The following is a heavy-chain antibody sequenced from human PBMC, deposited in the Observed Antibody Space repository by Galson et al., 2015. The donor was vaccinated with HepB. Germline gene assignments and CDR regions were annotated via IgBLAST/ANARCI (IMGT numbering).Heavy chain of an antibody. D-gene: IGHD6-19*01. CDR3: ASGDSSGWYRSENWFDP. J-gene: IGHJ5*02. CDR1: GGTFSSYT. Sequence: SVKVSCKASGGTFSSYTISWVRQAPGQGLEWMGGIIPIFGTANYAQKFQGRVTITADESTSTAYVELGSLRSEDTAVYYCASGDSSGWYRSENWFDPWGQGTLVTVSS. CDR2: IIPIFGTA. V-gene: IGHV1-69*13.